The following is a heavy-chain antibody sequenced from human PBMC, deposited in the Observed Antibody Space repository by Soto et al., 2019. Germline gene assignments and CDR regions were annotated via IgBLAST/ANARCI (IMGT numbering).Heavy chain of an antibody. D-gene: IGHD2-2*01. CDR1: GFTFSSYA. J-gene: IGHJ5*02. Sequence: LRLSCAASGFTFSSYAMSWVRQAPGKGLEWVSAISGSGGSTYYADSVKGRFTISRDNSKNTLYLQIHSLKAEDTAIYYCAKAGGSGYCSSTSCTMASWGKGTLVTVSS. V-gene: IGHV3-23*01. CDR2: ISGSGGST. CDR3: AKAGGSGYCSSTSCTMAS.